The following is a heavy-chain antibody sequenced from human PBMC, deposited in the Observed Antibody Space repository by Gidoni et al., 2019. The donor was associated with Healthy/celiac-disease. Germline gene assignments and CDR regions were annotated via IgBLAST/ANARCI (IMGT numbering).Heavy chain of an antibody. CDR1: GFTFSSYS. J-gene: IGHJ6*03. V-gene: IGHV3-21*01. Sequence: EVQLVESGGGLVKPGGSLRLSCAAPGFTFSSYSMNWVRQAPGKGLEWVSSISSSSSYIYYADSVKGRFTISRDNAKNSLYLQMNSLRAEDTAVYYCARVVRYYDFWSGNEGGYYYMDVWGKGTTVTVSS. D-gene: IGHD3-3*01. CDR3: ARVVRYYDFWSGNEGGYYYMDV. CDR2: ISSSSSYI.